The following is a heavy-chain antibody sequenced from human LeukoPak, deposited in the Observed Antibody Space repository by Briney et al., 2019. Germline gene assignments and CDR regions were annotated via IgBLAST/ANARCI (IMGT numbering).Heavy chain of an antibody. J-gene: IGHJ4*02. CDR1: GYTFTSYG. CDR2: ISAYNGNT. D-gene: IGHD3-22*01. V-gene: IGHV1-18*01. CDR3: ARDLWNYYDSSGYQFDY. Sequence: ASVKVSCKASGYTFTSYGISWVRQAPGQGLEWMGWISAYNGNTNYAQKLQGRVTMTTDTSTSTAYMELSSLRSEDTAVYYCARDLWNYYDSSGYQFDYWGQGTLVTVSS.